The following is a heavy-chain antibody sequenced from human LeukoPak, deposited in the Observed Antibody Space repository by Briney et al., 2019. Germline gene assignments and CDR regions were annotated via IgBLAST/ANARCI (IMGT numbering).Heavy chain of an antibody. V-gene: IGHV4-39*01. CDR3: ASLAAAAGTGAFDI. J-gene: IGHJ3*02. D-gene: IGHD6-13*01. Sequence: SETLSLTCTVSGGCISSSSYYWGWIRQPPGKGLEWIGSIYYSGSTYYNPSLKSRVTISVDTSKNQFSLKLSSVTAADTAVYYCASLAAAAGTGAFDIWGQGTMVTVSS. CDR1: GGCISSSSYY. CDR2: IYYSGST.